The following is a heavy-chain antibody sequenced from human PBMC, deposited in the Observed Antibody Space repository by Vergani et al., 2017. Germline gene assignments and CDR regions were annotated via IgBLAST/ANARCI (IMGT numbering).Heavy chain of an antibody. CDR2: INPSGGHT. J-gene: IGHJ5*02. Sequence: VQVVQSGAEVKKSGASVKVSCKTSGYTFSNYYMHWVRQAPGQGLEWMGIINPSGGHTNYAQKFQGRVTMTRDTSTSTVYMELSSLRSDDTAVYYCARELPRRPSGAGSEYKGGRFDPWGQGTLVTVSS. D-gene: IGHD3-10*01. CDR3: ARELPRRPSGAGSEYKGGRFDP. CDR1: GYTFSNYY. V-gene: IGHV1-46*01.